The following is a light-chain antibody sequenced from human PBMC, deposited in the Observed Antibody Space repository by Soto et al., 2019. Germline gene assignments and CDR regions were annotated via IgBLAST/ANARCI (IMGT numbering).Light chain of an antibody. CDR1: QSVSRSY. CDR3: QQYGSSPYT. CDR2: IAS. Sequence: EVVLTQSPGTLSLSPGERATLSCWASQSVSRSYLAWYQQKPGQAPRLLIYIASSRATGIPDRFSGSGSGTDFTLTISRLEPEDFAMYYCQQYGSSPYTFGQGTKLGIK. J-gene: IGKJ2*01. V-gene: IGKV3-20*01.